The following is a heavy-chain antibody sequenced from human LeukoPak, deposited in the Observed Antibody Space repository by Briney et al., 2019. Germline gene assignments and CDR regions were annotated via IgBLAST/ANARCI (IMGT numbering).Heavy chain of an antibody. D-gene: IGHD1-14*01. Sequence: SETLSLTCTVSGGSISSYYWSWIRQPPGKGLEWIGYIYYSGSTNYNPSLKSRVTISVDTSKNQFSLKLSSVTAADTAVYYCARVPDIALDYWGQGTLVTVSS. CDR3: ARVPDIALDY. J-gene: IGHJ4*02. CDR2: IYYSGST. V-gene: IGHV4-59*01. CDR1: GGSISSYY.